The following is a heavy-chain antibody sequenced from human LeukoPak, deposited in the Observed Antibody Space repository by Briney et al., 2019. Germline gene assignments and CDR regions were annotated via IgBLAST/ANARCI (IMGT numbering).Heavy chain of an antibody. CDR3: AKDRRSVYYDSSGYYYVFDY. J-gene: IGHJ4*02. CDR2: ITSNSRYI. V-gene: IGHV3-21*01. Sequence: GGSLRLSCAASGFTFSSYTINWVRQAPGKGLEWVSSITSNSRYIFYADSVKGRFTISRDNAQNSLYLQMNSLRAEDTAVYYCAKDRRSVYYDSSGYYYVFDYWGQGTLVTVSS. CDR1: GFTFSSYT. D-gene: IGHD3-22*01.